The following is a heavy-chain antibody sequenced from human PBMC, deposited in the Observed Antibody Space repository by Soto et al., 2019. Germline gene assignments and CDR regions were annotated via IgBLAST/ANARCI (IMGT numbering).Heavy chain of an antibody. CDR2: INSDGSST. D-gene: IGHD2-15*01. CDR3: ARVYCSGGSCYSGEY. V-gene: IGHV3-74*01. Sequence: EVQLVESGGGLVQPGGSLRLSCAASGFTFSSYWMRWVRQAPGKGLVWVSRINSDGSSTVYADSVKGRFTISRDNAKNTLYLQMNSLRAEDTAVYYCARVYCSGGSCYSGEYWGQGTLVTVSS. CDR1: GFTFSSYW. J-gene: IGHJ4*02.